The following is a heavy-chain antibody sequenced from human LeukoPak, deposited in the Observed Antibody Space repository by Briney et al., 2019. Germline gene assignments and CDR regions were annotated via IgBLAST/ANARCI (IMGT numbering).Heavy chain of an antibody. CDR1: GFTFSSYG. Sequence: GGSLRLSCAASGFTFSSYGMHWVRQAPGKGLEWVAFIRYDGSNKYYADSVKGRFTISRDNSKNTLYLQMNSLRAEDTAVYYCAKAYRSFTIFGVVASPWGQGTLVTVSS. CDR3: AKAYRSFTIFGVVASP. V-gene: IGHV3-30*02. CDR2: IRYDGSNK. J-gene: IGHJ5*02. D-gene: IGHD3-3*01.